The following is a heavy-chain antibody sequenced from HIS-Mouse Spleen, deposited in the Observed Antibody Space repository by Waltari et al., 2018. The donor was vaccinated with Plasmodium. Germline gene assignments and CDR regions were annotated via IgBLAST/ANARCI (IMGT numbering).Heavy chain of an antibody. CDR3: ARDTIIVGATSQYFQH. CDR2: ISYDGSNK. V-gene: IGHV3-30-3*01. Sequence: SLRLSCAASGFTFSSYAMHWVRQAPGKGLEWVAVISYDGSNKYYADSVKGRFTISRDNSKNTLYLQTNSLRAEDTAVYYCARDTIIVGATSQYFQHWGQGTLVTVSS. J-gene: IGHJ1*01. CDR1: GFTFSSYA. D-gene: IGHD1-26*01.